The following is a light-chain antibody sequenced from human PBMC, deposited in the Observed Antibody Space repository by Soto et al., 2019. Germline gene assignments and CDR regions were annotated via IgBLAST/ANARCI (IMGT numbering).Light chain of an antibody. CDR3: QQYGSSPYT. V-gene: IGKV3-20*01. CDR1: QSVSSSY. J-gene: IGKJ2*01. Sequence: ESVLTQSPGTLSLSPGERATLSCRASQSVSSSYLAWYQQKPGQAPRLLIYGASSRASGIPDRFSGSGSGIDFTLTISRLEPEYFAVYYWQQYGSSPYTFGQGTKLEIK. CDR2: GAS.